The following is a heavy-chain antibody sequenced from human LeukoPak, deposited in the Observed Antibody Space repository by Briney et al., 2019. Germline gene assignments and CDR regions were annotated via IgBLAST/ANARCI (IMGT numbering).Heavy chain of an antibody. V-gene: IGHV3-30-3*01. D-gene: IGHD5-12*01. Sequence: GGSLRLSCAASGFTFSSYAMHWVRQAPGKGLEWVAVISYDGSNKYYADSVKGRFTISRENSKNTLYLQMNSLRAEDTAVYYCARGESLVTTIDYWGQGTLVTVSS. CDR3: ARGESLVTTIDY. CDR2: ISYDGSNK. J-gene: IGHJ4*02. CDR1: GFTFSSYA.